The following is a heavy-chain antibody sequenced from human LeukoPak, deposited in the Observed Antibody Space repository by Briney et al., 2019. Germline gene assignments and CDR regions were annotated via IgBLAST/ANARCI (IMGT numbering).Heavy chain of an antibody. CDR2: INHSGST. V-gene: IGHV4-34*01. CDR1: SGSFSGYY. Sequence: SETLSLTCAVYSGSFSGYYWSWIRQPPGKGLEWIGEINHSGSTNYNPSLKSRVTISVDTSKNQFSLKLSSVTAADTAVYYCARGLCSSTSCSPPYFDYWGQGTLVTVSS. J-gene: IGHJ4*02. D-gene: IGHD2-2*01. CDR3: ARGLCSSTSCSPPYFDY.